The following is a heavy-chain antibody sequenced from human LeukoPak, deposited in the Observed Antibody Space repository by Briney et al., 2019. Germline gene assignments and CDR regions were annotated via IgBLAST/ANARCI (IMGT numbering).Heavy chain of an antibody. Sequence: PGGSLRLSCAASGFTFSSYAMPWVRQATGKGVEWVAVISYDGSNKYYADCVKGRFTISRDNSKNTLYLQMSSLRAEDTAVYYCARAGPYCSSTSCYTRGFYYYYGMDVWGQGTTVTVSS. CDR2: ISYDGSNK. V-gene: IGHV3-30-3*01. CDR1: GFTFSSYA. CDR3: ARAGPYCSSTSCYTRGFYYYYGMDV. D-gene: IGHD2-2*02. J-gene: IGHJ6*02.